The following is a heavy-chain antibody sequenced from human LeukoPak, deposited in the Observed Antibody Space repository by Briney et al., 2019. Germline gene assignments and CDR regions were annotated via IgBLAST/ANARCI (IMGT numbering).Heavy chain of an antibody. CDR1: GFTFSSYW. Sequence: GGSLRLSCAASGFTFSSYWMHWVRQAPGKGLVWVSRINSDGSSTSYADSVKGRFTISRDNAKNTLYLQMNSLRAEDTAVYYCARGSMITFGDLPDYWGQGTLVTVSS. D-gene: IGHD3-16*01. V-gene: IGHV3-74*01. CDR3: ARGSMITFGDLPDY. J-gene: IGHJ4*02. CDR2: INSDGSST.